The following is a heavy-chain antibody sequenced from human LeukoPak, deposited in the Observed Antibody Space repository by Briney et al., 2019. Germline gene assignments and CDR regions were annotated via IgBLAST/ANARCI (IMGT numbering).Heavy chain of an antibody. Sequence: GGSLRLSCAASGFTFSSYAMSWVRQAPGKGLEWVSAISGSGGSTYYADSVKGRFTISRDNSKNTLYLQMNSLRAEDTAAYYCAKVGATVTKRGPIDYWGQGTLVTVSS. V-gene: IGHV3-23*01. CDR2: ISGSGGST. CDR1: GFTFSSYA. D-gene: IGHD4-17*01. CDR3: AKVGATVTKRGPIDY. J-gene: IGHJ4*02.